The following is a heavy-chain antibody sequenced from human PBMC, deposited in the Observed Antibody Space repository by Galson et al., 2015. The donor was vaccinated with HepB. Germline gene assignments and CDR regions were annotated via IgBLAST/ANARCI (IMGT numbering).Heavy chain of an antibody. Sequence: SLRLSCAASGFTFSSYGMHWVRQAPGKGLEWVAVISYDGSNKYYADSVKGRFTISRDNSKNTLYLQMNSLRAEDTAVYYCAKDGRGTTRWSFDYWGQGTLVTVSS. CDR1: GFTFSSYG. D-gene: IGHD3-10*01. V-gene: IGHV3-30*18. J-gene: IGHJ4*02. CDR2: ISYDGSNK. CDR3: AKDGRGTTRWSFDY.